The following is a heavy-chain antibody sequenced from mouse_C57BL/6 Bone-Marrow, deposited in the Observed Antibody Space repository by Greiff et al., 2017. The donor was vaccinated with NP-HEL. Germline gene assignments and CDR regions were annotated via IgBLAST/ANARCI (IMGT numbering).Heavy chain of an antibody. V-gene: IGHV1-26*01. D-gene: IGHD2-10*01. Sequence: EVQLQQSGPELVKPGASVKISCKASGYPFTDYYMNWVKQSHGKSLEWIGDINPNNGGTSYNQKFKGKATLTVDKSSSTAYMELRSLTSEDSAVYYCARTSYGNYDYWGKGTTLTVSS. CDR3: ARTSYGNYDY. J-gene: IGHJ2*01. CDR2: INPNNGGT. CDR1: GYPFTDYY.